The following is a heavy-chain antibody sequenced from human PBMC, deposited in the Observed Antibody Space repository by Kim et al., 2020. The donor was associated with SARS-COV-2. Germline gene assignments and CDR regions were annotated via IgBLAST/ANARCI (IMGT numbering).Heavy chain of an antibody. J-gene: IGHJ6*01. Sequence: GGSLRLSCAASDFIFRYYEMNWVRQAPGKGLEWVSYINDIGGTKHYADSVMGRYTVSRDHAKNPLYLQMNNLRAKDTRIYYCARKSYFDTHYHYYGMDV. V-gene: IGHV3-48*03. CDR1: DFIFRYYE. CDR2: INDIGGTK. D-gene: IGHD3-9*01. CDR3: ARKSYFDTHYHYYGMDV.